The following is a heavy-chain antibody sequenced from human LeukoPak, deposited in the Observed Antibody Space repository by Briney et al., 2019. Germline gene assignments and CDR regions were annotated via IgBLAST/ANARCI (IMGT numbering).Heavy chain of an antibody. CDR2: MNPNSGNT. V-gene: IGHV1-8*01. CDR3: ARSRGYCSSTSCYRNWFDP. J-gene: IGHJ5*02. Sequence: GASVKVSCKASGYTFTSYDINWVRQATGQGLEWMGWMNPNSGNTGYAQKFQGRVTMTRNTSISTAYMELSSLRSEDTAVYYCARSRGYCSSTSCYRNWFDPWGQGTLSPSPQ. D-gene: IGHD2-2*01. CDR1: GYTFTSYD.